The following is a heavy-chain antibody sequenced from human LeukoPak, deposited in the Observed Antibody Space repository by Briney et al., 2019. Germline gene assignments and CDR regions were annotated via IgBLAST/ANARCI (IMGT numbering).Heavy chain of an antibody. Sequence: SETLSLTCAVYGGSFSGYYWSWIRQHPGKGLEWIGYIYYSGSTYYNPSLKSRVTISVDTSKNQFSLKLSSVTAADTAVYYCARGYCSSTSCYRGLYFDYWGQGTLVTVSS. V-gene: IGHV4-31*11. CDR1: GGSFSGYY. CDR2: IYYSGST. J-gene: IGHJ4*02. CDR3: ARGYCSSTSCYRGLYFDY. D-gene: IGHD2-2*01.